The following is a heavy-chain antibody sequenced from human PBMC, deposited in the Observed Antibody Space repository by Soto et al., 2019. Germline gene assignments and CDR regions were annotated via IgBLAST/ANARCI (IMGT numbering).Heavy chain of an antibody. CDR3: AHRRPATSSSSRYYFDF. J-gene: IGHJ4*02. CDR1: GFSFSTSGVG. Sequence: SGPTLVNPTQTLTLTCSFSGFSFSTSGVGVGWIRQPPGKALEWLAVIYWNDYKLFSPSLKDRLTINKGTSKNQVVLTMTNMDPVDTATYYCAHRRPATSSSSRYYFDFWGLGTLVTVSS. D-gene: IGHD6-6*01. V-gene: IGHV2-5*01. CDR2: IYWNDYK.